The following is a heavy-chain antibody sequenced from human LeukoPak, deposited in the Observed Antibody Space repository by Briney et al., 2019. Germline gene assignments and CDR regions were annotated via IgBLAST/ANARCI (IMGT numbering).Heavy chain of an antibody. D-gene: IGHD6-19*01. CDR1: GFTFSSYG. Sequence: GGSLRLSCAASGFTFSSYGMSWVRQAPGKGLEWVSAISGSGGSTYYADSVKGRFTISRDNSKNTLYLQMNSLRAEDTAVYYCAKDTDSSGWYHNYFDYWGQGTLVTVSS. CDR2: ISGSGGST. J-gene: IGHJ4*02. CDR3: AKDTDSSGWYHNYFDY. V-gene: IGHV3-23*01.